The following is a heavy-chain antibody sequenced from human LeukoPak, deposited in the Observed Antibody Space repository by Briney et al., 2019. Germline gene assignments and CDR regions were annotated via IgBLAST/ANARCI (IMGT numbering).Heavy chain of an antibody. Sequence: SVKVSCKASGGTFSSYAISWVRQDPGQGLEWMGGIIPIFGTANYAQKFQGRVTITADESTSTAYMELSSLRSEDTAVYYCAIHYYDTKDAFDIWGQGTMVTVSS. V-gene: IGHV1-69*01. CDR3: AIHYYDTKDAFDI. J-gene: IGHJ3*02. D-gene: IGHD3-22*01. CDR1: GGTFSSYA. CDR2: IIPIFGTA.